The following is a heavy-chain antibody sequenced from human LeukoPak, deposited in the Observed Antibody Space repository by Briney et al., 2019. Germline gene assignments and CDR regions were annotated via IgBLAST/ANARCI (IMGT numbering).Heavy chain of an antibody. CDR3: ARSQLQYCSTTSCYVFDS. J-gene: IGHJ4*02. CDR1: GFTFSSYW. CDR2: ISFDGSEK. V-gene: IGHV3-30*19. Sequence: QPGGSLRLSCATSGFTFSSYWMHWVRQAPGKGLQWVAVISFDGSEKYYADPVKGRFTISTDYSRNTLYLEMNSLRADDTAVYYCARSQLQYCSTTSCYVFDSWGQGTLVTVSS. D-gene: IGHD2-2*01.